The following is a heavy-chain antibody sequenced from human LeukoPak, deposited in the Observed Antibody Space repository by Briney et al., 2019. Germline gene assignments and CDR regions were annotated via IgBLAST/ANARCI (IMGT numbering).Heavy chain of an antibody. J-gene: IGHJ4*02. Sequence: GASVKVSCKASGCTFSSYAISWVRQAPGQGLEWMGGIIPIFGTANYAQKFQGRVTITADESTSTAYMELSSLRSEDTAVYYCARGSGSYPKYYFDYWGQGTLVTVSS. V-gene: IGHV1-69*13. CDR2: IIPIFGTA. CDR1: GCTFSSYA. D-gene: IGHD1-26*01. CDR3: ARGSGSYPKYYFDY.